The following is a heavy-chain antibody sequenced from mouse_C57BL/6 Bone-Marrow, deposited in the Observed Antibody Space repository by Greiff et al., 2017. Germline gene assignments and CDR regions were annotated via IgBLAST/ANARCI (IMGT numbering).Heavy chain of an antibody. CDR3: AKNYYGSSYYY. D-gene: IGHD1-1*01. CDR2: INPSSGYT. Sequence: QVQLQQSGAELAKPGASVKLSCKASGYTFTSYWMHWVKQRPGQGLEWIGYINPSSGYTKYNQKIKDKATLTADKSSSTAYMQLSSLTYEDSAVYYCAKNYYGSSYYYWGQGTTLTVSS. CDR1: GYTFTSYW. J-gene: IGHJ2*01. V-gene: IGHV1-7*01.